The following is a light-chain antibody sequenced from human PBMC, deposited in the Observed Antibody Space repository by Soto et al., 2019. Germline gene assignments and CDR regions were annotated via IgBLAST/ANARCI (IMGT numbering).Light chain of an antibody. Sequence: QSPATQSVSPGERATLSFRASQRVSSNFAWYQQKPGQAPRILIYGASTRATGIPARFSGSGSGTASTRPISSLQSEDFAVYDCQQYNNWPRTFGQGTRLQI. V-gene: IGKV3-15*01. CDR2: GAS. CDR1: QRVSSN. CDR3: QQYNNWPRT. J-gene: IGKJ5*01.